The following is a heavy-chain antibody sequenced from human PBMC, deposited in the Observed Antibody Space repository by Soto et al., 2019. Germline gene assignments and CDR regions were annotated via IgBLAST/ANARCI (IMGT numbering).Heavy chain of an antibody. CDR3: ARDPPRADFVLNWFVP. V-gene: IGHV1-69*06. J-gene: IGHJ5*02. CDR2: IVPVFNSP. Sequence: QVQLVQSGNEVKQPGSSVKISCKASGGTLTTHGIIWVRQAPGQGLEWMGGIVPVFNSPKYAQKFQGRLTITADRSTNSGYMELSSLTSEDTATYYCARDPPRADFVLNWFVPWGQGTLFTVSS. CDR1: GGTLTTHG. D-gene: IGHD3-16*01.